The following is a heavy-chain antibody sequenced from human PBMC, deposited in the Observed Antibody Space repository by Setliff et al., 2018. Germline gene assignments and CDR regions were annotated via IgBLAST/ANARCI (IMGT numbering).Heavy chain of an antibody. D-gene: IGHD3-22*01. Sequence: ASVKVSCKASGGTFSSYAISWVRQAPGQGLEWMGRIIPIFGTANYAQKFQGRVTITAGESATTAYMELSSLRAEGTAVYYCARENYYVSSGYYYGVDYWGQGTLVTVSS. CDR3: ARENYYVSSGYYYGVDY. J-gene: IGHJ4*02. V-gene: IGHV1-69*13. CDR1: GGTFSSYA. CDR2: IIPIFGTA.